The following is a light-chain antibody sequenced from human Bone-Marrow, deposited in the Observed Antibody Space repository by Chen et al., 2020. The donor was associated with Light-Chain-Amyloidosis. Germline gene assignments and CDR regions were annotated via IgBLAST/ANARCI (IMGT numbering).Light chain of an antibody. Sequence: QSALTPPASVSGSPGQSITISCTGTSGAVGTYNYVSWYQQHPGKAPKVMIYAVSNRPSGVSNRFSGSKSGNTASLTISGLQAEDEADYYCSSFTSSSSYVFGPGTKVTVL. CDR3: SSFTSSSSYV. V-gene: IGLV2-14*01. CDR1: SGAVGTYNY. CDR2: AVS. J-gene: IGLJ1*01.